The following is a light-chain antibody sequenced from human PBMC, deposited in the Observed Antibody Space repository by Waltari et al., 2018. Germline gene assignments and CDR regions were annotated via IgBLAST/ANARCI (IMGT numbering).Light chain of an antibody. J-gene: IGKJ1*01. CDR3: LQRSNWPWT. CDR2: GAS. Sequence: EIVMTQSPATLSLSPGERATLSCRASQSVSSSLAWYQQKPGQAPRLLIYGASSRATSIPDRFSGSGSGTDFTLTISSLEPEDVAVYYCLQRSNWPWTFGQGTRVE. V-gene: IGKV3-15*01. CDR1: QSVSSS.